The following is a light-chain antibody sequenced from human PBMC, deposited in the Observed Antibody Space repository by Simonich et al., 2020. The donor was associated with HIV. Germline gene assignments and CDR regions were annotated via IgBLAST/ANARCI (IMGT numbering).Light chain of an antibody. Sequence: EIVMTQSPATLSVSPGERATLSCRASQGVSSNLAWYQQKPGQAPRLLIYGASTRATGIPARFSGSGSGTEFTLTISSLQSEDFAVYYCQQYRNWPPTFGGGTKVEI. CDR1: QGVSSN. CDR2: GAS. CDR3: QQYRNWPPT. J-gene: IGKJ4*01. V-gene: IGKV3-15*01.